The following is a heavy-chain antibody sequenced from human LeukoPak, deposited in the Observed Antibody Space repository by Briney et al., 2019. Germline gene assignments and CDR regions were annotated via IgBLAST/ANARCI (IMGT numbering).Heavy chain of an antibody. CDR1: GGSISNYY. D-gene: IGHD2-15*01. CDR3: VRLPHAMSPFDY. J-gene: IGHJ4*02. CDR2: IYSSGST. Sequence: SETLSLTCTVSGGSISNYYWNWIRQPAGKGLEWIGRIYSSGSTNYNSSLKSRITMSVDTSKNQFSLKLNSVTAADTAVYYCVRLPHAMSPFDYWGQGTLVTVSS. V-gene: IGHV4-4*07.